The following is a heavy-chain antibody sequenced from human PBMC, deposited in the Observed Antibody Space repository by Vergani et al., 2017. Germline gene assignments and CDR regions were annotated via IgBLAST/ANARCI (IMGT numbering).Heavy chain of an antibody. J-gene: IGHJ6*02. Sequence: QSQLVQSGDEVKKPGASVKVSCKTSGYSFINYGISWVRQAPGQGLEGLGWVSPYNGNTNHGQKIQGRVPMTADTSTRTAYMQLRSLTFDDMAVYYCAREGFYGTIRGCNRPPSYYGIGDWGQGSKVTVAS. D-gene: IGHD3-16*02. V-gene: IGHV1-18*03. CDR3: AREGFYGTIRGCNRPPSYYGIGD. CDR1: GYSFINYG. CDR2: VSPYNGNT.